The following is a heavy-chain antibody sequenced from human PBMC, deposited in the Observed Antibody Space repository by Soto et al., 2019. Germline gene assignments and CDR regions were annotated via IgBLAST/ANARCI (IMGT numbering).Heavy chain of an antibody. Sequence: GASVNVSCKSSGGTFSSCAISWVRQAPGQGLECMGWIIPIFGTANYAQKFQGRVTITADESTSTAYMELSSLRSEDTAVYYCAIFHTQDIVVVVDATAPDAFDIWGQGTMVTVSS. J-gene: IGHJ3*02. V-gene: IGHV1-69*13. CDR1: GGTFSSCA. CDR3: AIFHTQDIVVVVDATAPDAFDI. D-gene: IGHD2-15*01. CDR2: IIPIFGTA.